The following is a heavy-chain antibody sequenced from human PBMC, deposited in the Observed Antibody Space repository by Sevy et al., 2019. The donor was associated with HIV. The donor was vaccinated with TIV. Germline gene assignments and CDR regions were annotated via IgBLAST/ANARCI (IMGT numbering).Heavy chain of an antibody. Sequence: GGSLRLSCAASGFTFSSDAMSWVRQPPGRGLEWVSTLSDSGVSTYYADSVKGRFTISRDNSKNILYLQMNSLRAEDTAVYYCARDRATSATGTLFDYWGQGTLVTVSS. V-gene: IGHV3-23*01. CDR1: GFTFSSDA. D-gene: IGHD3-9*01. CDR3: ARDRATSATGTLFDY. J-gene: IGHJ4*02. CDR2: LSDSGVST.